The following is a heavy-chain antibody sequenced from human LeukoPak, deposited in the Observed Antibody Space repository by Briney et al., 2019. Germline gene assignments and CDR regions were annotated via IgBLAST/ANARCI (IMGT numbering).Heavy chain of an antibody. J-gene: IGHJ3*01. D-gene: IGHD6-13*01. CDR1: GFTFSSYE. CDR2: ISSSGSTR. CDR3: ARAYIAPSGMAFDL. V-gene: IGHV3-48*03. Sequence: PGGTLRLSCAASGFTFSSYEMNWVRQAPGKGLEWVSYISSSGSTRYYADSVKGRFTISRDSAKSSLFLQMNSLRAEDTAVYYCARAYIAPSGMAFDLWGQGTMVTVSS.